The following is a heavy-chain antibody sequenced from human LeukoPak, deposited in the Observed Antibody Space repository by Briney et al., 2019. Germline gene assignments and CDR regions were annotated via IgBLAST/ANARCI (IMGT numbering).Heavy chain of an antibody. CDR2: ISSSGSTI. V-gene: IGHV3-48*03. CDR3: ARDTLNGPFVISLDY. D-gene: IGHD3-9*01. J-gene: IGHJ4*02. Sequence: GGSLRLSCAASGFTCSSYAMSWVRQAPGKGLEWVSYISSSGSTIYYADSVKGRFTISRDNAKNSLFLQINSLRAEDTAVYYCARDTLNGPFVISLDYWGQGALVTVSS. CDR1: GFTCSSYA.